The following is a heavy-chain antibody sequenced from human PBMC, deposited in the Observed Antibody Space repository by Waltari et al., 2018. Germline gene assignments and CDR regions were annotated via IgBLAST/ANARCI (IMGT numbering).Heavy chain of an antibody. CDR2: FYHSGST. V-gene: IGHV4-38-2*02. J-gene: IGHJ3*02. CDR3: ARDGVSTEWELRGGDAFDI. CDR1: GYSISSGYY. Sequence: QVQLQESGPGLVKPSETLSLTCTVSGYSISSGYYWGWIRQPPGKGLEWIGGFYHSGSTYNNPSRKSRITISVATSKNQFSLSVSSVTAADTAVYYCARDGVSTEWELRGGDAFDIWGQGTMVTVSS. D-gene: IGHD1-26*01.